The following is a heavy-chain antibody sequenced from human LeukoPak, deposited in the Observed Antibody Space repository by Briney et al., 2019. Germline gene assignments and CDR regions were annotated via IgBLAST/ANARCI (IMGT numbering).Heavy chain of an antibody. CDR1: GFTFSSYS. CDR3: ARSDCSSTSCSSKGGYYNYYMDV. CDR2: ISSGSSYI. Sequence: PGGSLRLSCAASGFTFSSYSMNWVRQAPGKGLEWVSSISSGSSYIYYADPMKGRFTISRDSAKNSLYLQMNSLVAEDTAVYYCARSDCSSTSCSSKGGYYNYYMDVWGKGTTVTVSS. D-gene: IGHD2-2*01. V-gene: IGHV3-21*01. J-gene: IGHJ6*03.